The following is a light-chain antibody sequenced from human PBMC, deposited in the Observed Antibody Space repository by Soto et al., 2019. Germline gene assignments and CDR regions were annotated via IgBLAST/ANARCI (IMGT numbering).Light chain of an antibody. CDR1: QSVLYSSNNKNY. CDR3: QQYYSTPSYT. CDR2: WAS. J-gene: IGKJ2*01. V-gene: IGKV4-1*01. Sequence: DIVMTQSPDSLAVSLGERATINCKSSQSVLYSSNNKNYLSWYQQKPGQPPKLLISWASTRESGVPDRFSGSGSGTDLTLTISSLQAEDVAVYYCQQYYSTPSYTCGQVPKLEIK.